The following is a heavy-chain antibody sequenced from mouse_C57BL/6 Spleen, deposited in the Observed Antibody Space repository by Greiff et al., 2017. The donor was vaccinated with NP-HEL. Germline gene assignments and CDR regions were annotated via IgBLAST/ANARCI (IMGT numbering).Heavy chain of an antibody. CDR1: GFTFSSYA. D-gene: IGHD4-1*01. CDR2: ISDGGSYT. CDR3: ARDGLGQYFDY. Sequence: EVQLVESGGGLVKPGGSLKLSCAASGFTFSSYAMSWVRQTPEKRLEWVATISDGGSYTYYPDNVKGRFPISRDNAKNNLYLQMSHLKSEDTAMYYGARDGLGQYFDYWGQGTTLTVSS. V-gene: IGHV5-4*01. J-gene: IGHJ2*01.